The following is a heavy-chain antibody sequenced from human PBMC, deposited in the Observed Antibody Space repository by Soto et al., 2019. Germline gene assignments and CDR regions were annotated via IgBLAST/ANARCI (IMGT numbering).Heavy chain of an antibody. D-gene: IGHD2-15*01. CDR1: EFTFRNYA. CDR2: IDGSGGGA. Sequence: ELQLLESGGGLVQPGGSLRLSCAASEFTFRNYAMTWVRQAPGKGLEWVSSIDGSGGGAYYSDSVKGRFTVSREDSQKTLYLQTRSLRVDDTAVYYCAKDAVSANGECDWFDPWGQGTLVTVSS. CDR3: AKDAVSANGECDWFDP. V-gene: IGHV3-23*01. J-gene: IGHJ5*02.